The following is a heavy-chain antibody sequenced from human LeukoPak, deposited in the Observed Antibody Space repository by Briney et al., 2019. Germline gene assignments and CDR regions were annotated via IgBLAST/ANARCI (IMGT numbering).Heavy chain of an antibody. D-gene: IGHD6-13*01. J-gene: IGHJ4*02. V-gene: IGHV4-31*03. CDR1: GGSISSGGCY. CDR2: IYYGGST. Sequence: SETLSLTCTVSGGSISSGGCYWSWTRQHPGKGLEWIGYIYYGGSTYYNPSLKSRVTISVDTSKNQFSLKLSSVTAADTAVYYCAGSIAAAGWNYWGQGTLVTVSS. CDR3: AGSIAAAGWNY.